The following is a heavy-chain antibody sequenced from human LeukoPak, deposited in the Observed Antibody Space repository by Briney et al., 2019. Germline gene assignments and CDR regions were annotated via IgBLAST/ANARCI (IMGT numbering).Heavy chain of an antibody. CDR2: IKQDGSEK. V-gene: IGHV3-7*01. D-gene: IGHD6-13*01. J-gene: IGHJ6*03. Sequence: GGSLRLSCAASGFTFSSYWMSWVRQAPGKGLEWVANIKQDGSEKYYVDSVKGRFTISRDNAKNSLYLQMNSLRAEDTAVYYCARGVQSSSWQWGVYYYYYMDVWGKGTTVTVSS. CDR1: GFTFSSYW. CDR3: ARGVQSSSWQWGVYYYYYMDV.